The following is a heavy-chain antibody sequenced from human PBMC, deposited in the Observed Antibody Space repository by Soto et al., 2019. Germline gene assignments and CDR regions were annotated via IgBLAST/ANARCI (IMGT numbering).Heavy chain of an antibody. D-gene: IGHD3-22*01. Sequence: PGGSLRLSCAASGFTFSSYGMHWVRQAPGKGLEWVAVIWYDGSNKYYADSVKGRFTISRDNSKNTLYLQMNSLRAEDTAVYYCARDSGTDGITMIVVHYFGYWGQGTRVTVSS. CDR3: ARDSGTDGITMIVVHYFGY. J-gene: IGHJ4*02. CDR1: GFTFSSYG. CDR2: IWYDGSNK. V-gene: IGHV3-33*01.